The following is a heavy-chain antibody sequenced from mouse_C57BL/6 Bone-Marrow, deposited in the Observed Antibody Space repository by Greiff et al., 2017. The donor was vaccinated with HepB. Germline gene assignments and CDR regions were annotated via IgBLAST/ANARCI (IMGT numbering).Heavy chain of an antibody. CDR1: GFTFSDYG. CDR2: ISSGSSTI. D-gene: IGHD2-4*01. CDR3: ARGVYYDYDEGYYDAMDY. V-gene: IGHV5-17*01. J-gene: IGHJ4*01. Sequence: EVKLMESGGGLVKPGGSLKLSCAASGFTFSDYGMHWVRQAPEKGLEWVAYISSGSSTIYYADTVKGRFTISRDNAKNTLFLQMTSLRSEDTAMYYCARGVYYDYDEGYYDAMDYWGQGTSVTVSS.